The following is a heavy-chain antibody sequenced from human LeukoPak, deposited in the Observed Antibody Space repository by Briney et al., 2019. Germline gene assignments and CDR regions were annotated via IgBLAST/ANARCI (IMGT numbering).Heavy chain of an antibody. CDR3: ARAGIAAAGTLDY. V-gene: IGHV1-69*13. D-gene: IGHD6-13*01. CDR2: IIPIFGTA. Sequence: ASVKVSCKASGGTFSSYAISWVRQAPGQGLEWMGGIIPIFGTANYAQKFQGRVTITAGESTSTAYMELSSLRSEDTAVYYCARAGIAAAGTLDYWGQGTLVTVSS. CDR1: GGTFSSYA. J-gene: IGHJ4*02.